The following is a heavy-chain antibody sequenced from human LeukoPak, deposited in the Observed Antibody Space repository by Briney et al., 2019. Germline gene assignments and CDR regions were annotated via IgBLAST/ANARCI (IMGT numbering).Heavy chain of an antibody. CDR3: ARGPYRSGYYYVGGFDY. CDR2: IIPIFGTA. J-gene: IGHJ4*02. CDR1: GGTFSSYA. D-gene: IGHD3-22*01. Sequence: ASVKVSCKASGGTFSSYAISWVRQAPGQGLEWMGGIIPIFGTANYAQKFQGRVTITTDESTSTAYMELSSLRSEDTAVYYCARGPYRSGYYYVGGFDYWGQGTLVTVSS. V-gene: IGHV1-69*05.